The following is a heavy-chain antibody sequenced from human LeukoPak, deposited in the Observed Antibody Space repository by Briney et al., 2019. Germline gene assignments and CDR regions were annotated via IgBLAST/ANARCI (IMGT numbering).Heavy chain of an antibody. CDR1: GASISSYY. CDR2: IYYSGST. Sequence: PSETLSLTCTVSGASISSYYWSWIRQHPGKGLEWIGYIYYSGSTYYNPSLKSRVTISVDTSKNQFSLKLNSVTAADTAVYHCAGLVVGTATIDYWGQGTLVTVSS. V-gene: IGHV4-59*08. D-gene: IGHD2-21*02. CDR3: AGLVVGTATIDY. J-gene: IGHJ4*02.